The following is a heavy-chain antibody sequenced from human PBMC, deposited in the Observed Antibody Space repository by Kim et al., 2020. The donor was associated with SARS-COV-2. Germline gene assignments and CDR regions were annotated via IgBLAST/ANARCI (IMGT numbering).Heavy chain of an antibody. D-gene: IGHD5-18*01. V-gene: IGHV3-48*02. CDR1: GFTFSSYS. J-gene: IGHJ6*02. CDR2: ISSSSSTI. Sequence: GGSLRLSCAASGFTFSSYSMNWVRQAPGKGLEWVSYISSSSSTIYYADSVKGRFTISRDNAKNSLYLQMNSLRDEDTAVYYCARDPGWGYSYGYYYYYYYGMDVWGQGTTVTVSS. CDR3: ARDPGWGYSYGYYYYYYYGMDV.